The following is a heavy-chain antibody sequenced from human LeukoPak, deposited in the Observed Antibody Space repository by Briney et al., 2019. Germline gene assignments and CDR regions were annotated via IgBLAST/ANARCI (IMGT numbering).Heavy chain of an antibody. CDR2: IYYSGST. V-gene: IGHV4-59*01. D-gene: IGHD6-19*01. J-gene: IGHJ4*02. CDR1: GGSISSYY. Sequence: SETLSLTCTVSGGSISSYYWSWIRQPPGKGLEWIGYIYYSGSTNYNPSPKSRVTISVDTSKNQFSLKLSSVTAADTAVYYCATGSSGWYYFDCWGQGTLVTVSS. CDR3: ATGSSGWYYFDC.